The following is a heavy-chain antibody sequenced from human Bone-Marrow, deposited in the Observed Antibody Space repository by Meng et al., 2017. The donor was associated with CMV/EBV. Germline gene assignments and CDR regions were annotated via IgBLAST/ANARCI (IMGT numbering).Heavy chain of an antibody. CDR3: AAPDTSEYYYYGMDV. CDR1: GGTFSSYT. J-gene: IGHJ6*02. D-gene: IGHD5-18*01. V-gene: IGHV1-69*02. Sequence: SVKVSCKASGGTFSSYTISWVRQAPGQGLEWMGRIIPILGIANYAQKFQGRVTITADKSTSTAYMELSSLRSEDTAVYYCAAPDTSEYYYYGMDVWGQGTTVTVSS. CDR2: IIPILGIA.